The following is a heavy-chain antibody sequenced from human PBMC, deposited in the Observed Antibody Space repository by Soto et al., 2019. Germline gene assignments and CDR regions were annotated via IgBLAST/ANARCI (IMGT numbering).Heavy chain of an antibody. V-gene: IGHV3-48*03. CDR1: GLTSSGIE. J-gene: IGHJ6*02. CDR2: ISASGDTV. CDR3: AGLSVTGFVDV. D-gene: IGHD2-21*02. Sequence: EVRLVESGGGFLQPGGALRLSCVVSGLTSSGIELNWVRQAPGKGLEWISYISASGDTVDYADSVRGRFSISGDNAKHLRFIPMSALRVEDTAVYYCAGLSVTGFVDVWSQGTTVTVSS.